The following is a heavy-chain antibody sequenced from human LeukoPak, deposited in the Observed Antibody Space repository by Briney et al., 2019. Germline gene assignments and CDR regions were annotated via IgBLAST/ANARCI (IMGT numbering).Heavy chain of an antibody. CDR3: ARGSVQVGGGIDY. Sequence: ASVKVSCKASGYTFTSYDINWVRQATGQGLEWMGWMNPNSGNTGYAQKFQGRVTITRNTSISTAYMELSSLRSEDTAVYCCARGSVQVGGGIDYWGQGTLVTVSS. V-gene: IGHV1-8*03. D-gene: IGHD2-8*02. CDR2: MNPNSGNT. J-gene: IGHJ4*02. CDR1: GYTFTSYD.